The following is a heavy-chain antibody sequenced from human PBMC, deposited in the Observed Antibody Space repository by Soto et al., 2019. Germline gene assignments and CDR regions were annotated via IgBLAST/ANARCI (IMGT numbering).Heavy chain of an antibody. CDR3: AKEKDRIFDY. CDR2: ITWDAGSA. CDR1: GFTFDDHT. V-gene: IGHV3-43*01. J-gene: IGHJ4*02. Sequence: EVQLVVSGGPVVRPGGSLRLSCAVSGFTFDDHTMHWVRQAPGKGLEWVSLITWDAGSAFYADSVRGRFTISRDNSKNSLYLQMNSLRTEASALYYCAKEKDRIFDYWGRGTPVTVSS.